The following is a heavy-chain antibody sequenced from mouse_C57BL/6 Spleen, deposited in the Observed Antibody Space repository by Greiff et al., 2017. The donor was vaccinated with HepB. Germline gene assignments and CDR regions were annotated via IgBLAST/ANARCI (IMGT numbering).Heavy chain of an antibody. CDR2: IDPETGGT. V-gene: IGHV1-15*01. Sequence: QVQLKESGAELVRPGASVTLSCKASGYTFTDYEMHWVKQTPVHGLEWIGAIDPETGGTAYNQKFKGKAILTADKSSSTAYMELRSLTSEDSAVYYCTRGDCWGQGTTLTVSS. CDR3: TRGDC. CDR1: GYTFTDYE. J-gene: IGHJ2*01.